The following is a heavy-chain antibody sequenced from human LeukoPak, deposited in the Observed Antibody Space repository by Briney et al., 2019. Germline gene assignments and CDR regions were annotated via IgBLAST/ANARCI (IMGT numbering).Heavy chain of an antibody. CDR1: GFTFTDNW. V-gene: IGHV3-74*01. CDR2: INSDGSTT. Sequence: PGGSLRLSCAVSGFTFTDNWMHWVRQVPGKGLVWVSRINSDGSTTGYADSVKGRFTISRDNSKNTLSLQMNSLTTDDTAVYYCAREGYSSHHPDAFDIWGQGTMVTVAS. D-gene: IGHD6-13*01. J-gene: IGHJ3*02. CDR3: AREGYSSHHPDAFDI.